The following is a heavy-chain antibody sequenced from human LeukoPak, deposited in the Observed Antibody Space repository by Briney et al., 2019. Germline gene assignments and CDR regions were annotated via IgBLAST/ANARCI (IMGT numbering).Heavy chain of an antibody. V-gene: IGHV3-73*01. Sequence: GGSLKLSCTASGFTLSGSHMHWVRQAPGKGLEWVGHIRRNYETAYGASVKGRFTISRDDSKDMAYLHMNSLRSEDTAFYFCARQTNSCHDYWGQGTLVTVSS. D-gene: IGHD2-2*01. CDR1: GFTLSGSH. J-gene: IGHJ4*02. CDR3: ARQTNSCHDY. CDR2: IRRNYET.